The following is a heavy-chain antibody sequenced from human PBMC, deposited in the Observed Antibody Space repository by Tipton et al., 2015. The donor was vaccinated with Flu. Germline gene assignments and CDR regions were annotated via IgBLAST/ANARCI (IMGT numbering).Heavy chain of an antibody. Sequence: TLSLTCTVSGGSISSSSYYWGWIRQPPGKGLEWIGSIYYSGSTYYNPSLKSRVTISVDTSKNQFSLKLTSVTAADTAVYYCARGGRSGSYDSGLFDPWGQGTLVTVSS. CDR1: GGSISSSSYY. J-gene: IGHJ5*02. D-gene: IGHD1-26*01. CDR3: ARGGRSGSYDSGLFDP. CDR2: IYYSGST. V-gene: IGHV4-39*07.